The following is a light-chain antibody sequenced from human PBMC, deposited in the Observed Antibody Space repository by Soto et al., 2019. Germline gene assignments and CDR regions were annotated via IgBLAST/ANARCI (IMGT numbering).Light chain of an antibody. Sequence: QSALTQPPSASGSPGQSVTISCTGTSSDVGGYNYVSWYQQHPGKAPKLMIYEVSKRPSGVPDRFSGSKSGNTASLTVSGLQAEDEADYYCSSYAGSTVFGGGTKLTAL. CDR1: SSDVGGYNY. J-gene: IGLJ2*01. CDR3: SSYAGSTV. CDR2: EVS. V-gene: IGLV2-8*01.